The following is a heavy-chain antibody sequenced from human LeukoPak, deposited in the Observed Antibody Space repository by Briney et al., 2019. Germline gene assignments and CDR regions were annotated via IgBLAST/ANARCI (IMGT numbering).Heavy chain of an antibody. CDR2: IYSGGST. J-gene: IGHJ4*02. Sequence: PGGSLRLSCAASGFTFSSNYMSWVRQAPGKGLEWVSVIYSGGSTYYADSVKGRFTISRDNSKNTLYLQMNSLRAEDTAVYYCARVVRFLEWSFDYWGQGTLVTVSS. CDR1: GFTFSSNY. V-gene: IGHV3-66*02. CDR3: ARVVRFLEWSFDY. D-gene: IGHD3-3*01.